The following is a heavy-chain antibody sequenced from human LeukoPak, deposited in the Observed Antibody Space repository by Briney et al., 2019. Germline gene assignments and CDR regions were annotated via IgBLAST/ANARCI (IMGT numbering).Heavy chain of an antibody. J-gene: IGHJ4*02. V-gene: IGHV3-15*01. CDR2: IKSKTDGGTT. Sequence: GGSLRLSCAASGFTFSNAWMSWVRQAPGKGLEWVGRIKSKTDGGTTDYAAPVKGRLTISRDDSKNTLYLQMNSLKTEDTAVYYCTTSSGYSSSWHDYWGQGTLVTVSS. D-gene: IGHD6-13*01. CDR3: TTSSGYSSSWHDY. CDR1: GFTFSNAW.